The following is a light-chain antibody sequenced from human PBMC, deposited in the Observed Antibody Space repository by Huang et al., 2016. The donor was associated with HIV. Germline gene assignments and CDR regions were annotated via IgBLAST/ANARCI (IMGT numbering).Light chain of an antibody. CDR3: QQYNSWPPWA. Sequence: EILMTQSPATLSVSPGERVTLSCRASHNVNSNLAWYPQKRGQPPRLVIYGVSSRANGIPDRFSGSGSGTEFTLTISRLQSEDFAVYYCQQYNSWPPWAFGQGTTVEIK. J-gene: IGKJ1*01. V-gene: IGKV3-15*01. CDR1: HNVNSN. CDR2: GVS.